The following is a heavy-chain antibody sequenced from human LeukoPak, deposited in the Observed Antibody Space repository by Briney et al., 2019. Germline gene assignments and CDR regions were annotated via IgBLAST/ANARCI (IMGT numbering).Heavy chain of an antibody. J-gene: IGHJ3*02. CDR2: INPSGGST. CDR1: GYTFTSYY. CDR3: ARADYGDTIPQNAFDI. Sequence: GASVKVSCKASGYTFTSYYMHWVRQAPGQGLEWMGIINPSGGSTSYAQKFQGRVTMTRDTTTSTVYMELSSLRSEDTAVYYCARADYGDTIPQNAFDIWGQGTMVTVSS. D-gene: IGHD4-17*01. V-gene: IGHV1-46*01.